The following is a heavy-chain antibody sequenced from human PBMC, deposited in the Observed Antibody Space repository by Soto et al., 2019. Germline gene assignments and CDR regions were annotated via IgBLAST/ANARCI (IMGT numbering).Heavy chain of an antibody. CDR1: GVTVSNYG. D-gene: IGHD2-2*01. V-gene: IGHV3-30*03. J-gene: IGHJ5*02. CDR3: ARDNAPYCSTTSCPVDL. Sequence: GGSLRLSCEASGVTVSNYGIHWVRQAPGKGLEWVAVISFDGTNKRHAESVKGRFTISRDNSKNTMYLQMNSLGPEDTAMYYCARDNAPYCSTTSCPVDLWGPGTLVTVYS. CDR2: ISFDGTNK.